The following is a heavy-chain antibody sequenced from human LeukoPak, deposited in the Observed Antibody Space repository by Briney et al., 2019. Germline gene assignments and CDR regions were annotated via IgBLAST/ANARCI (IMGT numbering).Heavy chain of an antibody. CDR3: ARTWYSSGWSPSGYVDL. CDR1: VYTFTSYD. V-gene: IGHV1-8*01. Sequence: ASVKVSCKASVYTFTSYDINSVRQATRQGLECMGWMNPNIGNTGYAQKFQGRVTMTRNTSISTGYMELSSLRSEDTAVYYCARTWYSSGWSPSGYVDLWGRGTLVTVSS. CDR2: MNPNIGNT. D-gene: IGHD6-19*01. J-gene: IGHJ2*01.